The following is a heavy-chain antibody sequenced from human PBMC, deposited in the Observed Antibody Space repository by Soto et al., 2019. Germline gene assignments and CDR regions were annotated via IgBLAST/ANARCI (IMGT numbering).Heavy chain of an antibody. CDR2: ISSSSSYI. CDR3: ARGTYYYDSSVYYSL. CDR1: GFTFSSYS. D-gene: IGHD3-22*01. J-gene: IGHJ4*02. V-gene: IGHV3-21*01. Sequence: EVQLVESGGGLVKPGGSLRLSCAASGFTFSSYSMNWVRQAPGKGLEWVSSISSSSSYIYYADSVKGRFTISRDNAKNSLYPQMNSLRAEDTAVYYCARGTYYYDSSVYYSLWGQGTLVTVSS.